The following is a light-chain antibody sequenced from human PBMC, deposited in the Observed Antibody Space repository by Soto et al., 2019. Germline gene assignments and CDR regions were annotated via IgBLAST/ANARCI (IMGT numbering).Light chain of an antibody. V-gene: IGLV2-11*01. J-gene: IGLJ1*01. Sequence: LTQPRSVSGSPGQSVALSCTGTSSDVGGYDYVSWFQQHPGKAPKLMIYGVSKRPSGVPDRFSGSKSGNTASLTISGLQAEDEADYYCCSYAGRPYVFGTGTKVT. CDR2: GVS. CDR1: SSDVGGYDY. CDR3: CSYAGRPYV.